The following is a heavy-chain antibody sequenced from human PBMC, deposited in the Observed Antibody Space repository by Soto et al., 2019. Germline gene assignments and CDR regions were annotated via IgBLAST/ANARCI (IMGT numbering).Heavy chain of an antibody. J-gene: IGHJ4*02. V-gene: IGHV4-4*02. CDR3: ARDRIVVVPAAHPALYYFDY. D-gene: IGHD2-2*01. CDR1: GGSISSSNW. Sequence: SETLSLTCAVSGGSISSSNWWSWVRQPPGXGLEWIGEIYHSGSTNYNPSLKSRVTISVDKSKNQFSLKLSSVTAADTAVYYCARDRIVVVPAAHPALYYFDYWGQGSLVTVSS. CDR2: IYHSGST.